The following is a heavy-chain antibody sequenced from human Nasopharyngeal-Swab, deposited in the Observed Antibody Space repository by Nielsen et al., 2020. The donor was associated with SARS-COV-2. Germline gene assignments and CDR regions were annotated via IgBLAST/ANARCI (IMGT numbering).Heavy chain of an antibody. CDR3: ARDMRYYDYVWGSSHYYYYGMDV. Sequence: SETLSLTCAVYGGSSSGYYWSWIRQPPGKGLEWIGEINHSGSTNYNPSLKSRVTISVDTSKNQFSLKLSSVTAADTAVYYCARDMRYYDYVWGSSHYYYYGMDVWGQGTTVTVSS. CDR2: INHSGST. CDR1: GGSSSGYY. D-gene: IGHD3-16*01. J-gene: IGHJ6*02. V-gene: IGHV4-34*01.